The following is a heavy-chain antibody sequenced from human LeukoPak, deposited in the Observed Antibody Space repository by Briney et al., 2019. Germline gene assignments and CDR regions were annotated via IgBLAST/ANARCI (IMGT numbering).Heavy chain of an antibody. CDR2: IYTSGST. CDR3: AREASKILMWNWFDP. Sequence: SETLSLTCTVSGGSISSYYWSWIRQPAGKGLEWIGRIYTSGSTNYNPSLKSRVTMSADTSKNPFSLKLSSVTAADTAVYYCAREASKILMWNWFDPWGQGTLVTVSS. V-gene: IGHV4-4*07. D-gene: IGHD2-15*01. J-gene: IGHJ5*02. CDR1: GGSISSYY.